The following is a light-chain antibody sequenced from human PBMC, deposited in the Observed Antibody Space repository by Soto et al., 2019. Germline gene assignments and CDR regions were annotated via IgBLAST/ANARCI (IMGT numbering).Light chain of an antibody. CDR2: AAS. CDR3: QQSYSTPFT. Sequence: DIQMTQSPSSLSASVGDRVTITCLASQSISSYLNWYQQKPGKAPKLLIYAASSLQSGVPSRFSGSGSGTDFTLTISSLQPEDFATYYCQQSYSTPFTFGPGTKVD. CDR1: QSISSY. V-gene: IGKV1-39*01. J-gene: IGKJ3*01.